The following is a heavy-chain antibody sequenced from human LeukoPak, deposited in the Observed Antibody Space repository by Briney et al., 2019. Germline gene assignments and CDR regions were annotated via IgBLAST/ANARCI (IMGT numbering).Heavy chain of an antibody. J-gene: IGHJ4*02. Sequence: RGSLRLSCAASGFTFTTYWMHWVRQVPGKGLVWVARIKGDGSSTRHADSMKGRFTISRDNSKNTLYLQMNSLRVDDTAAYYCATISGSFEYLDYWGQGTLVTVSS. CDR1: GFTFTTYW. CDR3: ATISGSFEYLDY. D-gene: IGHD1-26*01. V-gene: IGHV3-74*01. CDR2: IKGDGSST.